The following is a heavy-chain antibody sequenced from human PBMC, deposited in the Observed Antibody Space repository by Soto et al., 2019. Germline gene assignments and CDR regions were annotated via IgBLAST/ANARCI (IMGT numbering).Heavy chain of an antibody. V-gene: IGHV5-51*01. CDR3: ARLTLVRGVITHSFDY. Sequence: GESLKISCKGSGYSFTSYWIGWVRQIPWKGLEWMGIIYPGDSDTRYSPSFQGQVTNSADKSISTAYLQWSSLKASDTAMYYCARLTLVRGVITHSFDYWGQGTLVTVS. D-gene: IGHD3-10*01. CDR2: IYPGDSDT. CDR1: GYSFTSYW. J-gene: IGHJ4*02.